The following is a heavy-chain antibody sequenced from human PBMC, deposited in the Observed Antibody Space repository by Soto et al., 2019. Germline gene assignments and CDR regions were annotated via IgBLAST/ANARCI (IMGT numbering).Heavy chain of an antibody. CDR1: GLTFSSYA. CDR3: AKANVLRFLD. CDR2: ISGSGGST. V-gene: IGHV3-23*01. J-gene: IGHJ4*02. Sequence: GSRSLSSADSGLTFSSYAISMVRQAPGKGLELVAAISGSGGSTYYGDSVKGRFTISRDNSKNTLYLQMNSLRAEDTAVYYCAKANVLRFLDWGQGTLVT. D-gene: IGHD3-3*01.